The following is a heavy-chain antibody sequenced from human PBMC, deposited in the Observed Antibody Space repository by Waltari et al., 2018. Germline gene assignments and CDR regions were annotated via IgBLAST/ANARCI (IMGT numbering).Heavy chain of an antibody. V-gene: IGHV3-48*01. CDR1: GFTFSSYS. CDR3: ARDGRIAAAGSGYFDL. D-gene: IGHD6-13*01. CDR2: ISSSSSTI. Sequence: EVQLVESGGGLVQPGGSLRLSCAASGFTFSSYSLNWVRRAPGKGLEWVSYISSSSSTIYYADSVKGRFTISRDNAKNSLYLQMNSLRAEDTAVYYCARDGRIAAAGSGYFDLWGRGTLVTVSS. J-gene: IGHJ2*01.